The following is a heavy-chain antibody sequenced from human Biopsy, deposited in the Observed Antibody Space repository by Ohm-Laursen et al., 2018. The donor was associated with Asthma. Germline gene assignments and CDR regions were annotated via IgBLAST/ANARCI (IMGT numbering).Heavy chain of an antibody. V-gene: IGHV3-33*01. Sequence: SLRLSCAASGFTFSSYGMHWVRQAPGKGLEWVAVIWYDGSNKYYADSVKGRFTISRDNSKNTLYLQMNSLRAEDTAVYYGAREGHKYCSSTNCASFDYWGQGTLVTVSS. J-gene: IGHJ4*02. CDR1: GFTFSSYG. CDR2: IWYDGSNK. D-gene: IGHD2-2*01. CDR3: AREGHKYCSSTNCASFDY.